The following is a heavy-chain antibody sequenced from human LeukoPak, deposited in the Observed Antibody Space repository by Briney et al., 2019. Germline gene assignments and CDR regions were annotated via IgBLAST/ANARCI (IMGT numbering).Heavy chain of an antibody. Sequence: SETLSLTCTVSGGSISSYYWSWIRQPPGKGLEWIGYIYYSGSTSYNPSLKSRVTISVDTSKNQFSLKLSSVTAADTAVYYCARESLDCSSTSCYFSWFDPWGQGTLVTVSS. CDR1: GGSISSYY. V-gene: IGHV4-59*01. CDR2: IYYSGST. CDR3: ARESLDCSSTSCYFSWFDP. J-gene: IGHJ5*02. D-gene: IGHD2-2*01.